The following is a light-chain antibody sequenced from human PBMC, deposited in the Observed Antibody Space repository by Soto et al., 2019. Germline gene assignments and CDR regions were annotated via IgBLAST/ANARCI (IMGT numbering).Light chain of an antibody. CDR3: QQYGSPIT. V-gene: IGKV3-20*01. Sequence: EIVTTQSPATLSVTTGERANLSCRASQSVSSAYLAWYKQKPGQAPRLLIYGTSSRATAIPDRFSGSGSGTEFTLTITRLEPEDFAVYYCQQYGSPITFGHGTRLE. CDR1: QSVSSAY. CDR2: GTS. J-gene: IGKJ5*01.